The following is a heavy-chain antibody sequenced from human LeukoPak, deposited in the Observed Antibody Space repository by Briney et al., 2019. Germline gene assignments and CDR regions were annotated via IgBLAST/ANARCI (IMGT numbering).Heavy chain of an antibody. J-gene: IGHJ4*02. V-gene: IGHV1-18*01. D-gene: IGHD6-19*01. CDR2: ISAYNGNR. CDR3: GRDRGGQWLGVDY. Sequence: SVTVSCKASGYTFTNYGISWVRPAPGQGLEWMGWISAYNGNRHYAQKLQARVTMTTDTSTSTADMELRSLRSDDTAVYYCGRDRGGQWLGVDYWGQGTLVTVSS. CDR1: GYTFTNYG.